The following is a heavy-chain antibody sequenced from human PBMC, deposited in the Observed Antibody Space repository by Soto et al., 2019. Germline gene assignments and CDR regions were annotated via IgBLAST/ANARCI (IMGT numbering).Heavy chain of an antibody. CDR3: ARGGIVGATTDDAFDM. D-gene: IGHD1-26*01. Sequence: PGGSLRLSCAASGFTFSSYDMHWVRQATGKGLEWVSAIGTAGDTYYSGSVKGRFTISRENAKNSLYLQMNSLRAGDTAVYYCARGGIVGATTDDAFDMWGQGSLVTV. CDR1: GFTFSSYD. CDR2: IGTAGDT. J-gene: IGHJ3*02. V-gene: IGHV3-13*01.